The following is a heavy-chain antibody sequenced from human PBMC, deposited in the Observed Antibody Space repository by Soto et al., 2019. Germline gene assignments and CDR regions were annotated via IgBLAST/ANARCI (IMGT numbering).Heavy chain of an antibody. CDR2: ISSSRSYI. CDR1: RFTFSSYA. CDR3: ARGEGYGGSFDS. J-gene: IGHJ5*01. V-gene: IGHV3-21*01. D-gene: IGHD5-12*01. Sequence: EVQLVESGGGLVKPGGSLRLSCVASRFTFSSYAMNWVRQAPGKGLEWVSSISSSRSYIYYADSVKGRFAISRDNAKGSLYLKMNSLGAEDTAVYYCARGEGYGGSFDSGAQGPLVTVS.